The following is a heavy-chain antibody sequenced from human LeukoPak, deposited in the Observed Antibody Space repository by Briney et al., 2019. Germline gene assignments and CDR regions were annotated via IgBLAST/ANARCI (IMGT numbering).Heavy chain of an antibody. CDR2: IDYDGGSG. V-gene: IGHV3-23*01. CDR1: GFTFINYW. D-gene: IGHD6-19*01. J-gene: IGHJ1*01. CDR3: TRNSGWYGLS. Sequence: GGSLRLSCAASGFTFINYWVSWVRQAPGKGLEWVSSIDYDGGSGHYADSVKGRFTISRDNSNNTLFLHLNSLRGEDTAVYYCTRNSGWYGLSWGQGTLVTVSS.